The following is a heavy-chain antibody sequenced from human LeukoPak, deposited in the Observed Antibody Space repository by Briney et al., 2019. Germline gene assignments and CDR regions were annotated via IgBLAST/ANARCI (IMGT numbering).Heavy chain of an antibody. Sequence: GGSLRLSCAASGFSFSSYWMHWVRQAPGKGLVWVSRINIDGSSTTYAESVKGRFTISRDNAKNSLYLQMNSLRVEDTAVYYCATGRAAHLFDYWGQGTLVTVSS. D-gene: IGHD6-6*01. CDR2: INIDGSST. J-gene: IGHJ4*02. V-gene: IGHV3-74*01. CDR1: GFSFSSYW. CDR3: ATGRAAHLFDY.